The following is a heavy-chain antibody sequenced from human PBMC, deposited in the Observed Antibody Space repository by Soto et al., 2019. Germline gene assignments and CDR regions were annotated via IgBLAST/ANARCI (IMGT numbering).Heavy chain of an antibody. CDR3: AHIVVAGLGYYFDY. Sequence: QITLKESGPTLVKPTQTLTLTCTFSGFSLSSTRMAVGWIRQPPGKALEWLALIYWDDDKRYSPFLKSRLTITQDTSNTQVVLTMSNMDPVDTVRYYCAHIVVAGLGYYFDYWGQGTLVTVSS. D-gene: IGHD6-19*01. CDR2: IYWDDDK. J-gene: IGHJ4*02. V-gene: IGHV2-5*02. CDR1: GFSLSSTRMA.